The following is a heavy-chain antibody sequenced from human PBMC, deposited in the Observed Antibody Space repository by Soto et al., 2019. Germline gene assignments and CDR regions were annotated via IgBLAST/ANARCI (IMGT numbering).Heavy chain of an antibody. CDR3: AREGRAMVRGVIIWSHYFDY. CDR2: IYYSGST. D-gene: IGHD3-10*01. Sequence: SETLSLTCTVSGGSISSGYYYWSWLRQPPGKGLEWIGYIYYSGSTYYNPSLKSRVTISVDTSKNQFSLKLSSVTAADTAVYYCAREGRAMVRGVIIWSHYFDYWGQGTLVTVSS. V-gene: IGHV4-30-4*01. CDR1: GGSISSGYYY. J-gene: IGHJ4*02.